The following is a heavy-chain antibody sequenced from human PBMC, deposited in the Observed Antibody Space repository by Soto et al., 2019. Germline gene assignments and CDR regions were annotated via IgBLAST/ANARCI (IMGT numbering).Heavy chain of an antibody. CDR3: AGEFITLVRGDQGSRGY. D-gene: IGHD3-10*01. CDR1: GYTFTSYA. CDR2: INAGNGNT. V-gene: IGHV1-3*01. Sequence: QVQLVQSGAEVKKPGASVKVSCKASGYTFTSYAMHWVRQAPGQRLEWMGWINAGNGNTKYSQKFQGRVTITRDTSARTAYMELSSLRSEDTAVYYCAGEFITLVRGDQGSRGYWGQGTLVTVSS. J-gene: IGHJ4*02.